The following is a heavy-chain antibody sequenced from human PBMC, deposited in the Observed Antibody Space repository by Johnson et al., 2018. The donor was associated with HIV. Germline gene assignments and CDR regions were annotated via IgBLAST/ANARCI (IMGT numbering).Heavy chain of an antibody. Sequence: VQLVESGGGLIQPGGSLRLSCAASGFTVSSNCMTWVRQAPGNALEWVASIKEDGSEKYYVDSVKGRFTISRDNAKNSLYLQMSSLRAADTAVYYCARDQGGSSMGWRQSTGFAFDIWGQGTMLTVSS. D-gene: IGHD5-24*01. J-gene: IGHJ3*02. V-gene: IGHV3-7*01. CDR2: IKEDGSEK. CDR1: GFTVSSNC. CDR3: ARDQGGSSMGWRQSTGFAFDI.